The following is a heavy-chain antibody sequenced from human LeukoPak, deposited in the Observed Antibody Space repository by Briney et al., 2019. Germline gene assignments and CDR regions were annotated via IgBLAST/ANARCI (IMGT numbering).Heavy chain of an antibody. CDR2: INPNSGGT. D-gene: IGHD3-9*01. Sequence: ASVKVSCKASGYTFTGYYMHWVRQTPGQGLEWMGWINPNSGGTNYAQKFQGRVTMTRDTSISTAYMELSRLRSDDTAVYYCARDRLRYFGGIDYWGQGTLVTVSS. J-gene: IGHJ4*02. CDR1: GYTFTGYY. V-gene: IGHV1-2*02. CDR3: ARDRLRYFGGIDY.